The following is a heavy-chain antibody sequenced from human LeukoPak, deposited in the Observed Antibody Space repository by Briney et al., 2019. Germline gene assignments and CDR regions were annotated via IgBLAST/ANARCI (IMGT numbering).Heavy chain of an antibody. V-gene: IGHV1-18*04. CDR2: ISAYNGNT. CDR3: ARDPPTYYDILTGYYKLDY. CDR1: GYTFTGYY. D-gene: IGHD3-9*01. Sequence: ASVKVSCKASGYTFTGYYMHWVRQAPGQGLEWMGWISAYNGNTNYAQKLQGRVTMTTDTSTSTAYMELRSLRSDDTAVYYCARDPPTYYDILTGYYKLDYWGQGTLVTVSS. J-gene: IGHJ4*02.